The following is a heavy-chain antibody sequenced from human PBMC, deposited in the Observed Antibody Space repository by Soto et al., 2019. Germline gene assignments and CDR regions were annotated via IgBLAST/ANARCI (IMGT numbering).Heavy chain of an antibody. CDR2: IYYSGST. D-gene: IGHD2-15*01. V-gene: IGHV4-30-4*01. CDR1: GGSISSGDYY. J-gene: IGHJ4*02. Sequence: QVQLQESGPGLVKPSQTLSLTCTVSGGSISSGDYYWSWIRQPPGKGLEWIGYIYYSGSTYYNPSLKSRVTISVDTSKNQFSLKLSSVTAADTAVYYCARASRAGMSDEQGSYYFDYWGQGTLVTVSS. CDR3: ARASRAGMSDEQGSYYFDY.